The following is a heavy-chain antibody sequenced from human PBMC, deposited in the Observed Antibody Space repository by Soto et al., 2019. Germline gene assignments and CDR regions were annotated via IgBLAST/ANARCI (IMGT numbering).Heavy chain of an antibody. CDR1: GYTFTSYG. CDR3: ARTDSSSWYRFTDVFDY. Sequence: ASVKVSCKASGYTFTSYGISWVRQAPGQGLEWMGWISAYNGNTNYAQKLQGRVTMTTDTSTSTAYMELRSLRSDDTAVYYFARTDSSSWYRFTDVFDYWGQGTLVTVSS. CDR2: ISAYNGNT. V-gene: IGHV1-18*01. J-gene: IGHJ4*02. D-gene: IGHD6-13*01.